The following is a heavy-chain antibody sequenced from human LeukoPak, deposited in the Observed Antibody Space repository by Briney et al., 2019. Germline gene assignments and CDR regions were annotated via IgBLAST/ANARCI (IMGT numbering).Heavy chain of an antibody. CDR1: GFTFSSYE. CDR2: ISSSGSTI. V-gene: IGHV3-48*03. J-gene: IGHJ4*02. D-gene: IGHD1-1*01. CDR3: ARETMEFDY. Sequence: GGSLRLSCAASGFTFSSYEMNWVRQAPGKGLEWVSYISSSGSTIYYADSVKGRFTISRDNAKNSLYLQMNSLRAEDTAVYYCARETMEFDYWGQGTLVTLSS.